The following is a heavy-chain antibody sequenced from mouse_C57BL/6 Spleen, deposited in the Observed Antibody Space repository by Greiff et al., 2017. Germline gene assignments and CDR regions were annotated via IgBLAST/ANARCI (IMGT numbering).Heavy chain of an antibody. D-gene: IGHD2-5*01. CDR2: ISSGSSTI. V-gene: IGHV5-17*01. CDR3: ETGSNYGVFDY. Sequence: EVKLVESGGGLVKPGGSLKLSCAASGFTFSDYGMHWVRQAPEKGLEWVAYISSGSSTIYFADTVKGRFTISRDNAKNTLFLQMTSLRSEDTAMYYCETGSNYGVFDYWGQGTTLTVSS. CDR1: GFTFSDYG. J-gene: IGHJ2*01.